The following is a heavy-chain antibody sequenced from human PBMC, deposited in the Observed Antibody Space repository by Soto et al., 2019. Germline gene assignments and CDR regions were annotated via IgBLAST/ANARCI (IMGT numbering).Heavy chain of an antibody. CDR1: GFSLSTSGVG. Sequence: QITLKESGPTLVKPTQTLTLTCTFSGFSLSTSGVGVGWIRQPPGKALEWLALIYWDDDKRYSPSLKSRLTITKDTSKNQVVLTMTNMDPVDTATYYCAHRPSSDYDMLTGHGWFDPWGQGTLVTVSS. CDR2: IYWDDDK. CDR3: AHRPSSDYDMLTGHGWFDP. J-gene: IGHJ5*02. V-gene: IGHV2-5*02. D-gene: IGHD3-9*01.